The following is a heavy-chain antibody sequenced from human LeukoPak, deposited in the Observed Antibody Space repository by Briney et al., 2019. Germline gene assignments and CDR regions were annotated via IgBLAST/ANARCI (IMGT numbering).Heavy chain of an antibody. V-gene: IGHV4-34*01. J-gene: IGHJ4*02. CDR1: GESLNSYY. CDR3: ARGAWATRLAS. Sequence: SETLSLTCAVYGESLNSYYWSWVRQPPGEGLEWIGEIYESGTTKYNPSLKGRVAISMVPSKQQFSLRLSSVTAADTAVYYCARGAWATRLASWGLGTPVIVSS. CDR2: IYESGTT. D-gene: IGHD2-15*01.